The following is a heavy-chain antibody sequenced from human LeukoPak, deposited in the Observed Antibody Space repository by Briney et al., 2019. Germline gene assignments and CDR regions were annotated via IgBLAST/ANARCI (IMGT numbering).Heavy chain of an antibody. D-gene: IGHD3-22*01. CDR1: GFTFSSYG. V-gene: IGHV3-30*18. J-gene: IGHJ4*02. CDR2: ISYDGSNK. CDR3: AKDAYYYDSSGYDY. Sequence: GGSLRLSCAASGFTFSSYGMHWVRQAPGKWLEWVAVISYDGSNKYYADSVKGRFTISRDNSKNTLYLQMNSLRAEDTAVYYCAKDAYYYDSSGYDYWGQGTLVTVSS.